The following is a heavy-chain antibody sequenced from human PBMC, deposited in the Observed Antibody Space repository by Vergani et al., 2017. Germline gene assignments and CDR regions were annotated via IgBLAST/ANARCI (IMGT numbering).Heavy chain of an antibody. D-gene: IGHD2-2*01. V-gene: IGHV3-21*01. Sequence: EVQLVESGGGLVKPGGSLRLSCAASGFTFSSYSMNWVRQAPGKGLEWVSSISSSSSYLYYADSVKGRFNISRDNAKTSLYLKMNSMSAVETAGYYCAIASTDTDYYYYYMDVWGKGTTVTVSS. CDR2: ISSSSSYL. CDR1: GFTFSSYS. J-gene: IGHJ6*03. CDR3: AIASTDTDYYYYYMDV.